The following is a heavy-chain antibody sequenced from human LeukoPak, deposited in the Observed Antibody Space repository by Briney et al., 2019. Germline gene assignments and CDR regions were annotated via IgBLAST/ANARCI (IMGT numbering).Heavy chain of an antibody. CDR1: GGSFSGYY. Sequence: GSLRLSCAVYGGSFSGYYWSWIRQPPGKGLEWIGEINHSGSTNYNPSLKSRVTISVDTSKNQFSLKLSSVTAADTAVYYCARGLGLNAWGQGTLVTVSS. D-gene: IGHD3/OR15-3a*01. CDR3: ARGLGLNA. CDR2: INHSGST. J-gene: IGHJ5*02. V-gene: IGHV4-34*01.